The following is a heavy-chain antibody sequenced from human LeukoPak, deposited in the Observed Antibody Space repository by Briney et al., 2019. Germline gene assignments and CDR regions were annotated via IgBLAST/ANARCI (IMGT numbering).Heavy chain of an antibody. D-gene: IGHD6-13*01. CDR1: GGSFSGYY. CDR2: INHSGST. CDR3: ARDPYSSRSFDY. Sequence: SETLSLTCAVYGGSFSGYYWSWIRQPPGKGLEWMGEINHSGSTNYNPSLKSRVTISVDTSKNQFSLKLSSVTAADTAVYYCARDPYSSRSFDYWGQGTLVTVSS. V-gene: IGHV4-34*01. J-gene: IGHJ4*02.